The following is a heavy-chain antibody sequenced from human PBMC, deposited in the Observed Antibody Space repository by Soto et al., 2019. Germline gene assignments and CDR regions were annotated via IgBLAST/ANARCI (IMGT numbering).Heavy chain of an antibody. CDR2: INPNSGGT. V-gene: IGHV1-2*02. J-gene: IGHJ4*02. CDR1: GYTFTGYY. D-gene: IGHD1-26*01. Sequence: ASVKVSCKASGYTFTGYYMHWVRQAPGQGLEWMGWINPNSGGTNYAQKFQGRVTMTRDTSISTAYMELSRLRTDDSAVYYCARGWELIHFYFDSWGQGALVTVSS. CDR3: ARGWELIHFYFDS.